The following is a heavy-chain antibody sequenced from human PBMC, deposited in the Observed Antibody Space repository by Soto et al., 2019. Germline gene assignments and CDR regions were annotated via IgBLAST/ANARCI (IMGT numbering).Heavy chain of an antibody. J-gene: IGHJ4*02. D-gene: IGHD6-19*01. CDR2: ISYDGSNK. CDR1: GFTFSSYG. V-gene: IGHV3-30*18. Sequence: GGSLRLSCAASGFTFSSYGMHWVRQAPGKGLEWVAVISYDGSNKYYADSVKGRFTISRDNSKNTLYLQMNSLRAEDTAVYYCAKLALAVATGGTYFDYWGQGTLVTVSS. CDR3: AKLALAVATGGTYFDY.